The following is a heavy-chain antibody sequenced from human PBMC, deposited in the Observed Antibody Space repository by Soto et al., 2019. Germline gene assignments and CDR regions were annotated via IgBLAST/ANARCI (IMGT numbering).Heavy chain of an antibody. Sequence: SQTLSLTCVISGDSVSSNSAGWNWIRQSPSRGLEWLGRTYYKSKWNNDYALSVRSRITINPDTSKNQFSLHLYSVTPEDTAVYYCTGITWFRGMDVWGQGTPVTVSS. J-gene: IGHJ6*02. V-gene: IGHV6-1*01. CDR3: TGITWFRGMDV. CDR2: TYYKSKWNN. D-gene: IGHD3-10*01. CDR1: GDSVSSNSAG.